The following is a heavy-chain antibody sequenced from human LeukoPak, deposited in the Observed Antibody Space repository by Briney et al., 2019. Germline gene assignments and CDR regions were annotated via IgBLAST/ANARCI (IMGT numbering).Heavy chain of an antibody. CDR2: IRFDGSNT. CDR1: GFTFSTFA. Sequence: GGSLRLSCAASGFTFSTFAMIWVRQAPGKGLEWVTFIRFDGSNTYYSDSVKGRFTISRDNSKNTLYLQMNSLRVEDTAVYYCAQGHSHTAMYFWGQGTLVTVSS. J-gene: IGHJ4*02. D-gene: IGHD5-18*01. V-gene: IGHV3-30*02. CDR3: AQGHSHTAMYF.